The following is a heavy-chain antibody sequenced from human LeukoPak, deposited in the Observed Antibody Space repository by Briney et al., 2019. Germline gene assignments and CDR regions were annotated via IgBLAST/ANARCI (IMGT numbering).Heavy chain of an antibody. Sequence: GGSLRLSCTASGFTFSGHWIHWVRQPPGMGLVWVSRINERGTDSMYAESVKGRFTISRDNAKNTVYLQMNSLRAEDTAVYYCVRDETLWTLDWWGQGTLVSVSS. V-gene: IGHV3-74*03. CDR3: VRDETLWTLDW. CDR2: INERGTDS. CDR1: GFTFSGHW. D-gene: IGHD1-1*01. J-gene: IGHJ4*02.